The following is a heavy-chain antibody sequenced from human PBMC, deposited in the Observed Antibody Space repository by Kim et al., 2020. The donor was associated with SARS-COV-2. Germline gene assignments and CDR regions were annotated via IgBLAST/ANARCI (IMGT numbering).Heavy chain of an antibody. V-gene: IGHV3-30*03. CDR3: ASEDSSREGYFDY. Sequence: YEESVKGRFTISRDNAKTTLYLQMNSLRAEDTAVYYCASEDSSREGYFDYWGQGTLVTVSS. J-gene: IGHJ4*02. D-gene: IGHD6-19*01.